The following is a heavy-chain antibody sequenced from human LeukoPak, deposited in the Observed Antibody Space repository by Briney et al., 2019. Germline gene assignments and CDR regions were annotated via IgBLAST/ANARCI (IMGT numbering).Heavy chain of an antibody. CDR2: ISGTSTYI. V-gene: IGHV3-21*01. D-gene: IGHD6-13*01. Sequence: PGGSLRLSCAASGFSFSSHSMNWGRQAPGKGLEWVSSISGTSTYIYYADSLKGRFTISRDNAKNSLFLQMNSLRAEDTAVYYCARASLSEIIAAEPYFDSWGQGTLVTVSS. J-gene: IGHJ4*02. CDR1: GFSFSSHS. CDR3: ARASLSEIIAAEPYFDS.